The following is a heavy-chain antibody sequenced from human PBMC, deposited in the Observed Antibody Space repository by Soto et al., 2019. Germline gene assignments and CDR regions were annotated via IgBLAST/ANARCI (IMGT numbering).Heavy chain of an antibody. D-gene: IGHD3-10*01. V-gene: IGHV1-46*01. CDR3: ASDYGSGVEMDV. J-gene: IGHJ6*02. CDR1: GYTFSCYY. CDR2: FKPTGGGST. Sequence: XSVKVSCNPSGYTFSCYYFHLVRQAPGQGLEWMGVFKPTGGGSTSYAQSFQGRVTVTRDTSTSTVYMELGSLRFDDTAVYFCASDYGSGVEMDVWGQGTRVTVSS.